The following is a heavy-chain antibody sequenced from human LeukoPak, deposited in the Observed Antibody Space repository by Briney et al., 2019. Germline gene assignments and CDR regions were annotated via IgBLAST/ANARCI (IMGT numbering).Heavy chain of an antibody. CDR1: GFTFSSTW. Sequence: GGSLRLSCAASGFTFSSTWLSWVRQVPGKGLEWVATMKPDGSEKLYLDSVRGRLTISIDDAKKSLYLEVNSLRAEDTAVYYCLTLTHMSGWYYYWGQGTLVTV. J-gene: IGHJ1*01. V-gene: IGHV3-7*01. D-gene: IGHD6-19*01. CDR3: LTLTHMSGWYYY. CDR2: MKPDGSEK.